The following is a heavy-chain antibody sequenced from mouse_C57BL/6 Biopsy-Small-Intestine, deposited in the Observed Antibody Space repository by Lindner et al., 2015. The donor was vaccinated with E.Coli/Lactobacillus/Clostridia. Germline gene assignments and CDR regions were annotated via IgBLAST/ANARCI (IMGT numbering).Heavy chain of an antibody. J-gene: IGHJ4*01. D-gene: IGHD5-1*01. CDR3: ARYPFSTYGYYAMDS. CDR1: GYAFSSSW. Sequence: VQLQESGPELVKPGASVKISCKASGYAFSSSWMNWVKQRPGEGLEWIGRIYPGDGDTNYNGKFRGKATLTADKSSRTAYMQLSSLTSEDSAVYFCARYPFSTYGYYAMDSWGQGTSVTVSS. V-gene: IGHV1-82*01. CDR2: IYPGDGDT.